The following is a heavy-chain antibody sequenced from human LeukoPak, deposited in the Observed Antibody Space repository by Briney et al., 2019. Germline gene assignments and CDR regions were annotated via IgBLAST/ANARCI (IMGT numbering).Heavy chain of an antibody. J-gene: IGHJ4*02. CDR3: ATTPPHMYYDSSGTFDY. CDR1: GGSISSGNYY. CDR2: INTSGST. Sequence: SQTLSLTCTVSGGSISSGNYYWNWIRQPAGKGLEWIGRINTSGSTNYNPSLKSRVTMSVDTSKNQFSLKLSSVTAADTAVYYCATTPPHMYYDSSGTFDYWGQGTLVTVSS. V-gene: IGHV4-61*02. D-gene: IGHD3-22*01.